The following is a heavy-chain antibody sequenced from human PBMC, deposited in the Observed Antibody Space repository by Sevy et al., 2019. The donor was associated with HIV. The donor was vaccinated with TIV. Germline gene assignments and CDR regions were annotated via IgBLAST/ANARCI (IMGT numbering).Heavy chain of an antibody. CDR2: ISTSSTYI. CDR1: GFIFSHYS. Sequence: GGSLRLSCTASGFIFSHYSMNWVRQAPGKGLEWDSSISTSSTYIYYADSVKGRFTISRDNAKNLLYLQMNSLRAEDTAVYQCARARGVGTSSYGMDVWGQGTTVTVSS. J-gene: IGHJ6*02. V-gene: IGHV3-21*01. CDR3: ARARGVGTSSYGMDV. D-gene: IGHD1-26*01.